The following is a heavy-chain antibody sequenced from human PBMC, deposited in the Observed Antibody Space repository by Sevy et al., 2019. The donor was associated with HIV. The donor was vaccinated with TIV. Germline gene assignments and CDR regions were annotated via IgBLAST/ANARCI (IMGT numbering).Heavy chain of an antibody. CDR3: ARDAGGIHGHYYAMDV. CDR2: ISSSRYNSL. V-gene: IGHV3-11*01. Sequence: GGSLRLSCIASGFTFKDYYMSWIRQAPGKGLEWVSYISSSRYNSLFYSDSVKGRFTISRDNAKNSLFLEMNDLTADDTALYYCARDAGGIHGHYYAMDVWGQGTTVTVSS. D-gene: IGHD1-26*01. CDR1: GFTFKDYY. J-gene: IGHJ6*02.